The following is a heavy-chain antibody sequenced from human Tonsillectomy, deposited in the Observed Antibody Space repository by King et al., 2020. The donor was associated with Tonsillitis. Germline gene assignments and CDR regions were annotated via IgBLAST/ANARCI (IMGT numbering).Heavy chain of an antibody. Sequence: VQLVESGGGLVQPGGSLRLSCAASGFTFSSYEMNWVRQAPGKGLEWVSYIGSRGTPIYYADSVKGRFTISRDNAKNSLYLQMNSLRAEDTAVYYCARDRIGGSYPFDYWGQGTLVTVSS. V-gene: IGHV3-48*03. J-gene: IGHJ4*02. CDR2: IGSRGTPI. CDR3: ARDRIGGSYPFDY. CDR1: GFTFSSYE. D-gene: IGHD1-26*01.